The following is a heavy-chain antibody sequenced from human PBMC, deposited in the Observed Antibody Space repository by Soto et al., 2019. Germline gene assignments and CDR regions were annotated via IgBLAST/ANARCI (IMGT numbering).Heavy chain of an antibody. CDR3: ARGLYYYDSSGYWGY. D-gene: IGHD3-22*01. CDR2: ISSSSSTI. J-gene: IGHJ4*02. V-gene: IGHV3-48*01. CDR1: GFTFSSYS. Sequence: EVQLVESGGGLVQPGGSLRLSCAASGFTFSSYSMNWVRQAPGKGLEWVSYISSSSSTIYYADSVKGRFTISRDNAKNSLYLQMNSLGGEDTAVYYCARGLYYYDSSGYWGYWGQGTLVTVSS.